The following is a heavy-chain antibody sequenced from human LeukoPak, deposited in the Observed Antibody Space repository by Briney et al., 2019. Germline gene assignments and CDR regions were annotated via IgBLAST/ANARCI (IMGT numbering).Heavy chain of an antibody. Sequence: GGSLRLSCAASGFTFSNAWMSWVRQAPGKGLEWVGRIKGKTDGGTTDYAAPVKGRFTISRDDSKNTLYLQMNSLKTEDTAVYYCTTDLGEYYGSGSYQFWGQGTLVTVSS. CDR1: GFTFSNAW. D-gene: IGHD3-10*01. CDR3: TTDLGEYYGSGSYQF. CDR2: IKGKTDGGTT. J-gene: IGHJ4*02. V-gene: IGHV3-15*01.